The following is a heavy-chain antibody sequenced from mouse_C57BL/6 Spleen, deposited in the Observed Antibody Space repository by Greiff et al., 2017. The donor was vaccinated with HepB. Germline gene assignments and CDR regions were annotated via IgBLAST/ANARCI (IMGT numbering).Heavy chain of an antibody. CDR3: TGGGWSDY. J-gene: IGHJ2*01. CDR2: IDPETGGT. CDR1: GYTFTDYE. V-gene: IGHV1-15*01. Sequence: VQLQQSGAELVRPGASVTLSCKASGYTFTDYEMHWVKQTPVHGLEWIGAIDPETGGTAYNQKFKGKAILTADKSSSTAYMKLRSLTSEDSAVYDWTGGGWSDYWGQGTTLTVSA.